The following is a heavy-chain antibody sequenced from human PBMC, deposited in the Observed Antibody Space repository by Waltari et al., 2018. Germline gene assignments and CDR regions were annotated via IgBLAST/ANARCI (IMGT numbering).Heavy chain of an antibody. V-gene: IGHV3-74*01. CDR2: INENGRTI. D-gene: IGHD2-15*01. CDR3: ARDFGGRNDY. J-gene: IGHJ4*02. CDR1: GFPVSRNW. Sequence: EVQVVESGGGLVQHGGSLRLSCAASGFPVSRNWMHWVRQAPGKGLGWVSRINENGRTINYAGSVRGRFTISRDNTKNMLYLQMSSLRAEDTAIYYCARDFGGRNDYWGQGTLVTVSS.